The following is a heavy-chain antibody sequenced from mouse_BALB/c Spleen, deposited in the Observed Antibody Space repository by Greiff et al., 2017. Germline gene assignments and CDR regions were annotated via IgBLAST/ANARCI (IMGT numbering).Heavy chain of an antibody. V-gene: IGHV1-69*02. CDR2: IYPSDSYT. CDR3: TRPDGSMDY. Sequence: VQLQQPGAELVRPGASVKLSCKASGYTFTSYWINWVKQRPGQGLEWIGNIYPSDSYTNYNQKFKDKATLTVDKSSSTAYMQLSSPTSEDSAVYYCTRPDGSMDYWGQGTSVTVSS. D-gene: IGHD1-2*01. J-gene: IGHJ4*01. CDR1: GYTFTSYW.